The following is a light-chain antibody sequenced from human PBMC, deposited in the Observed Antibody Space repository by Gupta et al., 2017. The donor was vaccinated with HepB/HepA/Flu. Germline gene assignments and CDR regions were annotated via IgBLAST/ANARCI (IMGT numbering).Light chain of an antibody. Sequence: DLQLTQSPSSLSASVGDRVTITWQASQDINNNYLNWYQQKPGKAPNLLIYDASNLETGVPSRFSGSGSGTHFTFTISSLQPEDIATYYCQQYDNLYTFGQGTKLEIK. V-gene: IGKV1-33*01. J-gene: IGKJ2*01. CDR3: QQYDNLYT. CDR2: DAS. CDR1: QDINNNY.